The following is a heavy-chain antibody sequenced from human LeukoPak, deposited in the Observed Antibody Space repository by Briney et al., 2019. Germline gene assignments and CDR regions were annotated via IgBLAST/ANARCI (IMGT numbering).Heavy chain of an antibody. V-gene: IGHV1-3*01. CDR2: INAGNGNT. CDR3: ARDGDLRFWAPTDY. D-gene: IGHD3-3*01. J-gene: IGHJ4*02. CDR1: GYTFTSYA. Sequence: ASVTVSCTASGYTFTSYAVHWVRQAPGQRLEWMGWINAGNGNTKYSQKFQGRVTITRDISVSTVYMELSSLRSEDTAVYYCARDGDLRFWAPTDYWGQGTLVTVSS.